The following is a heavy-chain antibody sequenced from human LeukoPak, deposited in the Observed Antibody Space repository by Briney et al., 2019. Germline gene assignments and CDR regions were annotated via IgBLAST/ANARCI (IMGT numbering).Heavy chain of an antibody. D-gene: IGHD1-26*01. V-gene: IGHV3-11*01. Sequence: GGSLRLSCVASGFTFSDYYMSCIRQAPGKGLECVLYISSSGGTIYYADSVKGRFTISRDNAKNSLYLQMNSLRAEDTAVYYCARDREPTDAFDIWGQGTMVTVSS. CDR3: ARDREPTDAFDI. CDR1: GFTFSDYY. J-gene: IGHJ3*02. CDR2: ISSSGGTI.